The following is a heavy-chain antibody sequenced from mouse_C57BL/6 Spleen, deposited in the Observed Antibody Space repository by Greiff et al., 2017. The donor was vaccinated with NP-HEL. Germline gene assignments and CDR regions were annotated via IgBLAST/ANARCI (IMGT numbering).Heavy chain of an antibody. CDR2: ISPRDGST. J-gene: IGHJ1*03. CDR3: ARIGRTKVIGYNWYIEV. D-gene: IGHD2-1*01. Sequence: VQLQQSGPELVKPGASVKLSCKASGYTFTSYDINWVKQRPGQGLEWMGWISPRDGSTKYNEKFKGKATLTVDTSSSTAYMELHSLTSEEAAVYFCARIGRTKVIGYNWYIEVWGTGTTVTVSS. CDR1: GYTFTSYD. V-gene: IGHV1-85*01.